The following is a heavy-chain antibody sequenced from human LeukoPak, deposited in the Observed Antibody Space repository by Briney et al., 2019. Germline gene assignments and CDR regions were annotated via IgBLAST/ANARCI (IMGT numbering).Heavy chain of an antibody. Sequence: SETLSLTCAVYGGSFSGYYWSWIRQPPGKGLEWIGEINHSGSTNYNPSLKSRVTISVDTSKNQFSLKLSSVTAADTAVYYCATYDSIGYLGYWGQGTLVTVSS. V-gene: IGHV4-34*01. CDR1: GGSFSGYY. J-gene: IGHJ4*02. CDR2: INHSGST. D-gene: IGHD3-22*01. CDR3: ATYDSIGYLGY.